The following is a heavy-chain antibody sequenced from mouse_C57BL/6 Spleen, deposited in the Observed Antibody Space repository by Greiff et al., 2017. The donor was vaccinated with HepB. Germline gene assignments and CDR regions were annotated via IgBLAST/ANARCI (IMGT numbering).Heavy chain of an antibody. Sequence: QVQLQQPGAELVMPGASVKLSCKASGYTFTSYWMHWVKQRPGQGLDWIGEIDPSDSYTNYNQTFKGKSTLTVDKSSSTAYMQLSSLTSEDSAVYYCARSDSGPFSYWGQGTLVTVSA. CDR1: GYTFTSYW. CDR2: IDPSDSYT. V-gene: IGHV1-69*01. D-gene: IGHD3-2*02. J-gene: IGHJ3*01. CDR3: ARSDSGPFSY.